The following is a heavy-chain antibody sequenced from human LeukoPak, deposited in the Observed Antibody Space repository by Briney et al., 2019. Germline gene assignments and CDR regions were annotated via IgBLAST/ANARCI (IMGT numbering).Heavy chain of an antibody. CDR2: ISGSGGST. V-gene: IGHV3-23*01. J-gene: IGHJ4*02. D-gene: IGHD3-10*01. CDR1: GFTFSSYA. CDR3: AARAEYTGSGSYRDY. Sequence: PGGSLRLSCAASGFTFSSYAMSWVRQAPGKGLEWVSAISGSGGSTYYADSVKGRFTISRDNAKNSLYLQMNSLRAEDTAVYYCAARAEYTGSGSYRDYWGQGTLVTVSS.